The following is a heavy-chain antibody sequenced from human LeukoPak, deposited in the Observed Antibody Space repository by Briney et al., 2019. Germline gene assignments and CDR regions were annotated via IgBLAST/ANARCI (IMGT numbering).Heavy chain of an antibody. J-gene: IGHJ4*02. Sequence: PGGSLRLSCAASGFTFSSYGMHWVRQAPGKGLEWVAVIWYDGSNKYYADSVKGRFTISRDNSKNTLYLQMNSLRAEDTAVYYCAKDCCNFDYYDSSGYLHYWGQGTLVTVSS. CDR2: IWYDGSNK. CDR1: GFTFSSYG. V-gene: IGHV3-33*06. CDR3: AKDCCNFDYYDSSGYLHY. D-gene: IGHD3-22*01.